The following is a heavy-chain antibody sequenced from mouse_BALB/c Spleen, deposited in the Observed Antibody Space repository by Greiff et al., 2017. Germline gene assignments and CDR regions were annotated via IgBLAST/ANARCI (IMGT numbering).Heavy chain of an antibody. CDR3: ARGGNYSPFAY. J-gene: IGHJ3*01. CDR2: ISYSGST. D-gene: IGHD2-1*01. Sequence: EVQRVESGPGLVKPSQSLSLTCTVTGYSITSDYAWNWIRQFPGNKLEWMGYISYSGSTSYNPSLKSRISITRDTSKNQFFLQLNSVTTEDTATYYCARGGNYSPFAYWGQGTLVTVSA. V-gene: IGHV3-2*02. CDR1: GYSITSDYA.